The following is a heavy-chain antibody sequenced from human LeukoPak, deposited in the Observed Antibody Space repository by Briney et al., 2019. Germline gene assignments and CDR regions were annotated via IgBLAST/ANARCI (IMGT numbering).Heavy chain of an antibody. Sequence: SETLSLTRTVSGGSISGYYWSWIRQPAGKGLEWIGRIYTSGSTNYNPSLKSRVTMSVDTSKNQFSLKLNSVTAADTAVYYCARAVREMATGDYFDYWGQGTLVTVSS. CDR1: GGSISGYY. CDR3: ARAVREMATGDYFDY. V-gene: IGHV4-4*07. CDR2: IYTSGST. J-gene: IGHJ4*02. D-gene: IGHD5-24*01.